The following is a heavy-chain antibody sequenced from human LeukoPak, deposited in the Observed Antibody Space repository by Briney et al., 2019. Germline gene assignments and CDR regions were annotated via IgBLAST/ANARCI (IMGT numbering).Heavy chain of an antibody. CDR2: INHSGST. CDR1: GGSFSGYY. D-gene: IGHD6-13*01. V-gene: IGHV4-34*01. J-gene: IGHJ4*02. Sequence: SETLSLTCAVYGGSFSGYYWSWIRQPPGKGLEWIGEINHSGSTNYNPSLKSRVTISVDTSKTQFSLKLSSVTAADTAVYYCARGGIAAAGNDYWGQGTLVTVSS. CDR3: ARGGIAAAGNDY.